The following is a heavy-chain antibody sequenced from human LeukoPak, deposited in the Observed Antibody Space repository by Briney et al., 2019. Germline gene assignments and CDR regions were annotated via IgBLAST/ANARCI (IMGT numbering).Heavy chain of an antibody. J-gene: IGHJ4*02. Sequence: SETLSLTCTVSGGSISSYYWSWIRQPPGKGLEWIGYIYYSGSTNYNPSLKSRVTISVDTSKNQFSLKLSSVTAADTAVYYCARLTVVKGGYCFDYWGQGTLVTVSS. V-gene: IGHV4-59*08. CDR3: ARLTVVKGGYCFDY. D-gene: IGHD4-23*01. CDR2: IYYSGST. CDR1: GGSISSYY.